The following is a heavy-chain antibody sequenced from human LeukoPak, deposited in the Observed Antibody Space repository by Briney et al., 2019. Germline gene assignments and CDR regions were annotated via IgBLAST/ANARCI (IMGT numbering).Heavy chain of an antibody. J-gene: IGHJ4*02. CDR3: ARSAYTYGLETIDY. V-gene: IGHV4-59*01. Sequence: KPSETLSLTCTVSNDSISNYYWNWIRQAPRTGLEWIGYVSYTGAINYNPSLKRRVTISRDTSKSQFSLRLTSVTAADTAIYYCARSAYTYGLETIDYWGQGTLLTVSS. CDR2: VSYTGAI. D-gene: IGHD5-18*01. CDR1: NDSISNYY.